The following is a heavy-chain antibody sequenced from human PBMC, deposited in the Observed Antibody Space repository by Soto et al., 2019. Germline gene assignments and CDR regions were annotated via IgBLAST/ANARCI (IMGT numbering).Heavy chain of an antibody. Sequence: QITLKESGPTLVKPTQTLTLTCTCSGFSLSTSGVGVGWIRHPPGNALEWLAVIYWDDSKPSSPSLESRLTITTDTSKNQVVLTMTNMDPVDTATYYCAHKGYGDYPIVYWGQGTLVTVSS. CDR1: GFSLSTSGVG. V-gene: IGHV2-5*02. D-gene: IGHD4-17*01. CDR3: AHKGYGDYPIVY. CDR2: IYWDDSK. J-gene: IGHJ4*02.